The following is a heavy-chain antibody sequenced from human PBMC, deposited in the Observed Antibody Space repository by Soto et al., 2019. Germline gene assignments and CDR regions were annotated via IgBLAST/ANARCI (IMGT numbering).Heavy chain of an antibody. Sequence: PGGSLRLSCAASGFTFSSYAMSWVRQAPGKGLEWVSAISGSGGSTYYADSVKGRFTISRDNSKNTLYLQMNSLRAEDTAVYYCAKYMGAPYYYGMDVWGQGTTVTVSS. CDR1: GFTFSSYA. J-gene: IGHJ6*02. CDR3: AKYMGAPYYYGMDV. CDR2: ISGSGGST. V-gene: IGHV3-23*01. D-gene: IGHD1-26*01.